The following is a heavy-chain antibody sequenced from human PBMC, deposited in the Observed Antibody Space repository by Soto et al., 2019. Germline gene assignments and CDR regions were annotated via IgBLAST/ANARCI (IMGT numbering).Heavy chain of an antibody. CDR3: AKVRSYVFWSGYYRVMGQYYYGMDV. V-gene: IGHV3-23*01. J-gene: IGHJ6*02. D-gene: IGHD3-3*01. CDR2: ISGSGGST. Sequence: GGSLRLSCAASGFTFSSYAMSWVRQAPGKGLEWVSAISGSGGSTYYADSVKGRFTISRDNSKNTLYLQMNSLRAEDTAVYYCAKVRSYVFWSGYYRVMGQYYYGMDVWGQGTTVTVSS. CDR1: GFTFSSYA.